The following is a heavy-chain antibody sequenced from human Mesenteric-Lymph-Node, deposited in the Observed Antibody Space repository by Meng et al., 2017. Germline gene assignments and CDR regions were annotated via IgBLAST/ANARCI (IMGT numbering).Heavy chain of an antibody. CDR2: ISGYNGKT. CDR3: ARGTPGRSYSDY. Sequence: QVQLGTAGAEVKRPGASVKVSCKTSGYSFTSYGISWVRQAPGQGLEWMGWISGYNGKTNYAQKLQGRVTMTTDTSTSTAFMELRSLRSDDTAVYYCARGTPGRSYSDYWGQGTLVTVSS. CDR1: GYSFTSYG. V-gene: IGHV1-18*01. J-gene: IGHJ4*02. D-gene: IGHD3-10*01.